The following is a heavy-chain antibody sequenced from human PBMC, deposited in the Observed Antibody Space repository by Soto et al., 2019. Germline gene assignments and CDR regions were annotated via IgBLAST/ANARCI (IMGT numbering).Heavy chain of an antibody. V-gene: IGHV3-30-3*01. J-gene: IGHJ4*02. CDR1: GFTFSSYA. CDR3: ANGLYDFWSGYLGRRVDY. Sequence: PGGSLRLSCAASGFTFSSYAMHWVRQAPGKGLEWVAVISYDGSNKYYADSVKGRFTISRYNSKNTLYLQMNSLRAEDTAVYYCANGLYDFWSGYLGRRVDYWGQGTLVTVSS. CDR2: ISYDGSNK. D-gene: IGHD3-3*01.